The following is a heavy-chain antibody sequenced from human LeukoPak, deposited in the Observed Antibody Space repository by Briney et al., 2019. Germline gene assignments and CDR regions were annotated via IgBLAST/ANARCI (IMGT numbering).Heavy chain of an antibody. CDR3: ARWYSSSGYLDY. J-gene: IGHJ4*02. CDR2: IYHSRNT. D-gene: IGHD6-6*01. V-gene: IGHV4-38-2*01. Sequence: LETLSLTRAVSGYSLCSGYYWGWIRQPPGKGLEWIGSIYHSRNTNYNPSLKSRVTISVDTSKNQFSLKVSSVTAADTALYYCARWYSSSGYLDYWGQGTLVTVSS. CDR1: GYSLCSGYY.